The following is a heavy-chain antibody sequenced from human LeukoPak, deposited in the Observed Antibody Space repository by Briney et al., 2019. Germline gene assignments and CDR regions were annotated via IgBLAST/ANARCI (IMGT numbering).Heavy chain of an antibody. D-gene: IGHD4-17*01. CDR1: GGSFSGYY. Sequence: PSETLSLTCAVYGGSFSGYYWSWIRQPPGKGLEWIREINHSGSTNYNPSLKSRVTISVDTSKNQFSLKLSSVTAADTAVYYCARGGDWFDPWGQGTLVTVSS. J-gene: IGHJ5*02. V-gene: IGHV4-34*01. CDR3: ARGGDWFDP. CDR2: INHSGST.